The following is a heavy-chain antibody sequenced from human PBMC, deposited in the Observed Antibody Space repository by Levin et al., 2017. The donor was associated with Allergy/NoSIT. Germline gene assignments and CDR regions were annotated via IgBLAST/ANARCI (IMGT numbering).Heavy chain of an antibody. CDR1: GFTFSTFG. CDR2: IGTGSSTV. Sequence: GGSLRLSCAASGFTFSTFGMNWVRQAPGKGLEWVAYIGTGSSTVFYADSLKGRFTISRDDAKNSLYLQMNSLGAEDTAVYYCARDRDRSGFYLDAFDIWGQGTMVTVSS. D-gene: IGHD3-22*01. J-gene: IGHJ3*02. V-gene: IGHV3-48*01. CDR3: ARDRDRSGFYLDAFDI.